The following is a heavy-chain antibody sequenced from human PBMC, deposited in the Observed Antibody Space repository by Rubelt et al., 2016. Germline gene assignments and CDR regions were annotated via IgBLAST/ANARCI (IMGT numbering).Heavy chain of an antibody. J-gene: IGHJ4*02. CDR2: IKEDGSVQ. CDR1: GFTFSNYW. D-gene: IGHD2-8*01. CDR3: SNSLND. V-gene: IGHV3-7*02. Sequence: GQLVESGGGLVQPGGSLRLSFAASGFTFSNYWMDWVRQAPGRGLEWVANIKEDGSVQYYLDSVKGRLPSAREKAKNPLYLEMNSLRAEDTAIYYCSNSLNDWGQGTLVTVSS.